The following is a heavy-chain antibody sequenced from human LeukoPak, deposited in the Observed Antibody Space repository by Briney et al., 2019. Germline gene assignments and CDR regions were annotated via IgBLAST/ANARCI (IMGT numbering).Heavy chain of an antibody. CDR2: IIPILGIA. CDR3: ARDVSPTVTTLLDP. Sequence: SVKVSCKASGGTFSSYTISWVRQAPGQGLEWMGRIIPILGIANYAQKFQGRVTITADKSTSTACMELSSLRSEDTAVYYCARDVSPTVTTLLDPWGQGTLVTVSS. V-gene: IGHV1-69*04. CDR1: GGTFSSYT. D-gene: IGHD4-17*01. J-gene: IGHJ5*02.